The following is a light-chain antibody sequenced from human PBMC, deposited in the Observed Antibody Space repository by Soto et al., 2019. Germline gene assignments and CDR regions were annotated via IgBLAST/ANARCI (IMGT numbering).Light chain of an antibody. CDR2: GNS. V-gene: IGLV1-40*01. CDR1: SSNIGAGYD. CDR3: QSYDSSLSGSGV. Sequence: VLTQPPSVSGAPGQRVTISCTGSSSNIGAGYDVHWYQQLPGTAPKLLTYGNSNRPSGVPDRFSGSKSGTSASLAITGLQAEDEADYYCQSYDSSLSGSGVFGTGTKVTVL. J-gene: IGLJ1*01.